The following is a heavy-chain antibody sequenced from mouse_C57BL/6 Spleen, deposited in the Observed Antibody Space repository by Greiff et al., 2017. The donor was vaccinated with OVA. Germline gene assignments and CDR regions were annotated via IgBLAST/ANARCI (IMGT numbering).Heavy chain of an antibody. J-gene: IGHJ3*01. CDR3: ARGDYYGSSYWFSY. CDR2: IYPGDGDT. Sequence: QVQLQQSGPELVKPGASVKISCKASGYAFSSSWMNWVKQRPGKGLAWIGRIYPGDGDTNYNGKFKGKATLTADKSSSTAYMKLSSRTSEDSAVYFCARGDYYGSSYWFSYWGQETLVTVSA. D-gene: IGHD1-1*01. CDR1: GYAFSSSW. V-gene: IGHV1-82*01.